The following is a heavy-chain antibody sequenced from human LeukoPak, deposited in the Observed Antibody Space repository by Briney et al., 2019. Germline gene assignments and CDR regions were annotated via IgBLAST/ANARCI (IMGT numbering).Heavy chain of an antibody. D-gene: IGHD5-24*01. J-gene: IGHJ4*02. V-gene: IGHV4-30-4*01. CDR3: ARFPHEMATIRYGGYYFDY. CDR2: IYYSGST. Sequence: SETLSLTCTVSGGSISSGDYYWSWIRQPPGKGLEWIGYIYYSGSTYYNPSLKSRVTISVDTSKNQFSLKLSSVTAADTAVYYCARFPHEMATIRYGGYYFDYWGQGTLVTVSS. CDR1: GGSISSGDYY.